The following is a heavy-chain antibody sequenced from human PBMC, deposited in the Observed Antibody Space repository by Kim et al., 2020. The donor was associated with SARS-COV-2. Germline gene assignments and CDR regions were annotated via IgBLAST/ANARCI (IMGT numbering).Heavy chain of an antibody. Sequence: GGSLRLSCAASGFTFSSYGMHWVRQAPGKGLEWVAVISYDGSNKYYADSVKGRFTISRDNSKNTLYLQMNSLRAEDTAVYYCAKAVSWGIVVVPAAIVIGGMDVWGQGTTVTVSS. V-gene: IGHV3-30*18. CDR3: AKAVSWGIVVVPAAIVIGGMDV. J-gene: IGHJ6*02. D-gene: IGHD2-2*01. CDR2: ISYDGSNK. CDR1: GFTFSSYG.